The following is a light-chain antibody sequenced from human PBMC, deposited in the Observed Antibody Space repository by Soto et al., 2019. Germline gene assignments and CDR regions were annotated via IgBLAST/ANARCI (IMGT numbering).Light chain of an antibody. CDR2: ETS. CDR1: QSVSSGY. CDR3: QQYGSSPPT. V-gene: IGKV3-20*01. Sequence: EIVLTQSPGTLSLSPGERATLSCRASQSVSSGYLAWYQQKPGQAPRLLIYETSIRATVIPDRFSGSGSGTDFTLITSRLQPEDFAVYHCQQYGSSPPTFGQGTKVEIK. J-gene: IGKJ1*01.